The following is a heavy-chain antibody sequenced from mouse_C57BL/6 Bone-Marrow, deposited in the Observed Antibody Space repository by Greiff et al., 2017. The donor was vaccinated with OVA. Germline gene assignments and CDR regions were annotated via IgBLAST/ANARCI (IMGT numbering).Heavy chain of an antibody. D-gene: IGHD4-1*01. CDR2: IWRGGST. CDR3: AKKNWGFAY. Sequence: VKLVESGPGLVQPSQSLSITCTVSGFSLTSYGVHWVRQSPGKGLEWLGVIWRGGSTNYNAAFMSRLSITKDNSKSQVFFKMNSLQADDTAIYYCAKKNWGFAYWGQGTLVTVSA. V-gene: IGHV2-5*01. CDR1: GFSLTSYG. J-gene: IGHJ3*01.